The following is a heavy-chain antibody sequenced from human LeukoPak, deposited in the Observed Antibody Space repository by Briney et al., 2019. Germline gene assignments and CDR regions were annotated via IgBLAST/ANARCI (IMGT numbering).Heavy chain of an antibody. CDR2: ISYDGSNK. J-gene: IGHJ6*02. CDR1: GFTFSSYA. Sequence: GGSLRLSCAASGFTFSSYAMHWVRQAPGKGLEWVAVISYDGSNKYYADSVKGRFTISRDNSKNTLYLQMNSLRAEDTAVYYCARDSIVVTAFSPSPLVRRHVGAGRYGMDVWGQGTTVTVSS. D-gene: IGHD1-26*01. CDR3: ARDSIVVTAFSPSPLVRRHVGAGRYGMDV. V-gene: IGHV3-30-3*01.